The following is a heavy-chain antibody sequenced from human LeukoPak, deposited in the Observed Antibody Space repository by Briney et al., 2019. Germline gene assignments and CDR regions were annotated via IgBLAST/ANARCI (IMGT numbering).Heavy chain of an antibody. CDR3: ARGGEQRSARNDAFDI. CDR1: GGSISSYY. D-gene: IGHD3-16*01. V-gene: IGHV4-59*12. J-gene: IGHJ3*02. Sequence: SETLSLTCTVSGGSISSYYWSWIRQPPGKGLEWIGYIYRSGSTYYNPSLKSRVTISVDRSKNQFSLKLSSVTAADTAVYYCARGGEQRSARNDAFDIWGQGTMVTVSS. CDR2: IYRSGST.